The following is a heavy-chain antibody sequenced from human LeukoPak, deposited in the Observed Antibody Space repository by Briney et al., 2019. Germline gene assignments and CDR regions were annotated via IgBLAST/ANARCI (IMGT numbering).Heavy chain of an antibody. Sequence: AGGSLRLSCAASGFTFDDYAMHWVRQAPGKGLEWVSGISWNSGSIGYADSVKGRFTISRDNANNSLYLQMNSLRVEDTALYYCAKDQTHCSGGSCHGFDYWGQGTLVTVSS. CDR3: AKDQTHCSGGSCHGFDY. CDR1: GFTFDDYA. D-gene: IGHD2-15*01. V-gene: IGHV3-9*01. J-gene: IGHJ4*02. CDR2: ISWNSGSI.